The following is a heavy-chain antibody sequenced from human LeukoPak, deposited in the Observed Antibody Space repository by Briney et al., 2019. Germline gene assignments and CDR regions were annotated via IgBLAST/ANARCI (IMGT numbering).Heavy chain of an antibody. CDR2: IYYSGST. J-gene: IGHJ5*02. CDR3: AREYYDSSGYFPSLRFDP. Sequence: KPSETLSLTCTVSGGSISSYHWSWIRQPPGKGLEWIGYIYYSGSTNYNPSLKSRVTISVDTSKNQFSLKLSSVTAADTAVYYCAREYYDSSGYFPSLRFDPWGQGTLVTVSS. V-gene: IGHV4-59*01. CDR1: GGSISSYH. D-gene: IGHD3-22*01.